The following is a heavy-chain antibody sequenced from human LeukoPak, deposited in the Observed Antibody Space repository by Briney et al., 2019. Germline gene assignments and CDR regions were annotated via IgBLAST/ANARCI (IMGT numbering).Heavy chain of an antibody. V-gene: IGHV3-21*01. D-gene: IGHD4-17*01. Sequence: PSETLSLTCTVSGGSISSYYWSWIRPPPGKGLERVSSISSSSSYIYYADSVKGRFTISRDNAKNSLYLQMNSLRAEDTAVYYCAREASLDDYGDYVFDYWGQGTLVTVSS. CDR3: AREASLDDYGDYVFDY. CDR2: ISSSSSYI. J-gene: IGHJ4*02. CDR1: GGSISSYY.